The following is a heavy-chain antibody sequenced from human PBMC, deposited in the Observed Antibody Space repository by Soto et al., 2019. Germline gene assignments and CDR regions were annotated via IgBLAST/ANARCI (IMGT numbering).Heavy chain of an antibody. CDR1: GLTISSASYY. J-gene: IGHJ4*02. Sequence: SETLSLTCTVSGLTISSASYYWSWIRQHPGKGLEWVGNIYYNGSTSYSPSLKSRGILWLDTSKNQVSLRLTSVTAADTAVYYCARFRISGSWSKFDYWGQGTLVTVSS. D-gene: IGHD6-13*01. CDR2: IYYNGST. V-gene: IGHV4-31*03. CDR3: ARFRISGSWSKFDY.